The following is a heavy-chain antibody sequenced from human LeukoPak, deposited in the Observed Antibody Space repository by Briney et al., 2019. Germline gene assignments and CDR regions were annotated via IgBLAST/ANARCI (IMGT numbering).Heavy chain of an antibody. CDR1: GGSISSYY. V-gene: IGHV4-4*07. CDR3: ARGYNWGSPTRNFYYLDV. CDR2: IYTSGST. D-gene: IGHD7-27*01. J-gene: IGHJ6*03. Sequence: SETLSLTCTVSGGSISSYYWSWIRQPAGKGLEWIGRIYTSGSTNYNPSLRSRVTMSVDTSKNQLSLKLRSVTAADTAVYYCARGYNWGSPTRNFYYLDVWGKGTTVTVSS.